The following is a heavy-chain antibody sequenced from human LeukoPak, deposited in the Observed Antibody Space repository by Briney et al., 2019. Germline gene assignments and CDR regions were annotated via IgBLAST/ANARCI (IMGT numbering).Heavy chain of an antibody. CDR1: GGSISSGTYS. CDR2: IFHNGNT. D-gene: IGHD3-10*01. V-gene: IGHV4-30-2*01. Sequence: SETLSLTCAVSGGSISSGTYSWSWIRQPPGKGLEWIGYIFHNGNTHYNPSLKSRVIVSIDKSKNQFSLRLSSVTAADTAVYFCARGGGFYGSGTTHFDYWGQGTLVTVSS. J-gene: IGHJ4*02. CDR3: ARGGGFYGSGTTHFDY.